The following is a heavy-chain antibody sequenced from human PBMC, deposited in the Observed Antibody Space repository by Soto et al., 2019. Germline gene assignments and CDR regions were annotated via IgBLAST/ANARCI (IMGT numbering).Heavy chain of an antibody. J-gene: IGHJ4*02. CDR1: GFTFSDYA. CDR2: ISGSGTGT. Sequence: GGSLRLSCAASGFTFSDYAMSWVRQVPGKGLEWVSMISGSGTGTYYAGSVKGRLTISRDNSKNTLDLHLTSLRAEDTAIYYCARVPGYTTRSERYIDYWGQGTQVTVSS. V-gene: IGHV3-23*01. D-gene: IGHD2-2*02. CDR3: ARVPGYTTRSERYIDY.